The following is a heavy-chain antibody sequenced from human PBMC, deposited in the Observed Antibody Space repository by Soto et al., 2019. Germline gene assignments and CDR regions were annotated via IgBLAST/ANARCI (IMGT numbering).Heavy chain of an antibody. Sequence: QVQLVQSGAEVKKPGSSVKVSCKASGGTFSSYAISWVRQAPGQGLEWMGGIIPIFGTANYAQKFQGRVTITADKSTSTAYMELSSLRSEDTAVYYCATSILDRYYYDSSGYYYNAFDIWGQGTMVTVSS. CDR3: ATSILDRYYYDSSGYYYNAFDI. CDR2: IIPIFGTA. V-gene: IGHV1-69*06. J-gene: IGHJ3*02. CDR1: GGTFSSYA. D-gene: IGHD3-22*01.